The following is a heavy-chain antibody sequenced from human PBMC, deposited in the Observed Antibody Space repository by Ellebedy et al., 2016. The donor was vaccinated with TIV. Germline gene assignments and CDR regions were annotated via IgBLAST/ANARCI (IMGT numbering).Heavy chain of an antibody. CDR3: ARGENYYGMDV. D-gene: IGHD1-26*01. CDR1: EFTFSSYW. J-gene: IGHJ6*02. Sequence: PGGSLRLSCAASEFTFSSYWMSWVRQAPGKGLEWVANIKQDGSEKYYVDSVKGRFTISRDNAKNSLYLQMNSLRDEDTAMYYCARGENYYGMDVWGQGTTVTVSS. V-gene: IGHV3-7*04. CDR2: IKQDGSEK.